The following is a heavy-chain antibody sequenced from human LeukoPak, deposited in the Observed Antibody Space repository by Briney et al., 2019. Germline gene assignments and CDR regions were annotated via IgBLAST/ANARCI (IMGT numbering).Heavy chain of an antibody. V-gene: IGHV3-53*01. J-gene: IGHJ4*02. D-gene: IGHD6-13*01. CDR3: ARGPRYSFY. CDR2: IYIDGTT. CDR1: GFTVSHNY. Sequence: AGGSLRLSCAASGFTVSHNYMTWVRQAPGKGLEWISVIYIDGTTYYADSVKGRFTISRDQANNTLYLQMNTLRDEDTAVYYCARGPRYSFYWGQGTLVSVSS.